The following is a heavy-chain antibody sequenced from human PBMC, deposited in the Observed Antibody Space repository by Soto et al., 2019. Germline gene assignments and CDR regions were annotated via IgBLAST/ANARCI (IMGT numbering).Heavy chain of an antibody. Sequence: QVQLQQWGAGLLKPSETLSLTCAVYGGSFSGYYWSWIRQPPGKGLEWIGEINHSGSTNYNPSLKSRVTTSVDTSKNQFSLKLSSVTAADTAVYYCARGGGGASDFDYWGQGTLVTVSS. J-gene: IGHJ4*02. D-gene: IGHD2-21*01. V-gene: IGHV4-34*01. CDR3: ARGGGGASDFDY. CDR2: INHSGST. CDR1: GGSFSGYY.